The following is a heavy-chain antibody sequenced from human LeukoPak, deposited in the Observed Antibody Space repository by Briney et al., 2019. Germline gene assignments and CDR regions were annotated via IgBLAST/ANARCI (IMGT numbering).Heavy chain of an antibody. CDR2: INSDVSST. CDR1: GFTFSSYW. Sequence: GGSLRLSCAASGFTFSSYWMHWVRHAPGKGLVWVSRINSDVSSTSYADSVKGRFTISRDNPKNTLYLQMNSLRAEETAVYYCARRYCSSTSCPAGFQHWGQGTLVSVSS. V-gene: IGHV3-74*01. CDR3: ARRYCSSTSCPAGFQH. J-gene: IGHJ1*01. D-gene: IGHD2-2*01.